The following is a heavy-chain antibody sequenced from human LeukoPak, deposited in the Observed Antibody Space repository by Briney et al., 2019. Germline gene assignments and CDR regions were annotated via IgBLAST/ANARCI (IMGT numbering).Heavy chain of an antibody. V-gene: IGHV1-46*01. CDR3: ARSTGRQYGNYYMDV. D-gene: IGHD1-14*01. CDR2: INPSGGST. J-gene: IGHJ6*03. Sequence: ASVKVSCKASGYTFTSYYMHWVRQAPGQGLEWMGIINPSGGSTSYAQKFQGRVIMTRETSTSTVYMELSSLRSEDTAVYYCARSTGRQYGNYYMDVWGNGTTVTISS. CDR1: GYTFTSYY.